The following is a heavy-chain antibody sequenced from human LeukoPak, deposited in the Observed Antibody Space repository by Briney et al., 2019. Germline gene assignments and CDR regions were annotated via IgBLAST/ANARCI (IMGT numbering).Heavy chain of an antibody. D-gene: IGHD2-15*01. CDR2: ISNSGST. Sequence: SETLSLTCTVSGGPITSHYWTWIRQSPVKGLEWIGDISNSGSTSYNPSLKSRVTISIDTSQSQFYLKLCSVTAADTAVYYCGRDALVGYFSYYYMDVWGKGTTVTVSS. CDR1: GGPITSHY. J-gene: IGHJ6*03. CDR3: GRDALVGYFSYYYMDV. V-gene: IGHV4-59*11.